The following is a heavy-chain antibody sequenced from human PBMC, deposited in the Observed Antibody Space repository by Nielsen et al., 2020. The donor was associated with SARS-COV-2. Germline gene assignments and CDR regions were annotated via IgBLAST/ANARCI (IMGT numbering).Heavy chain of an antibody. CDR1: GFSLSTSGVG. Sequence: SGPTLVKPTQTLTLTCTFSGFSLSTSGVGVGWIRQPPGKALEWLALIYWDDDKRYSPSLKSRLTITKDTSKNQVVLTMTNMDPVDTATYYCAHTVIYSAVGPDAFDIWGQGTMVTVSS. D-gene: IGHD3-10*01. CDR2: IYWDDDK. V-gene: IGHV2-5*02. J-gene: IGHJ3*02. CDR3: AHTVIYSAVGPDAFDI.